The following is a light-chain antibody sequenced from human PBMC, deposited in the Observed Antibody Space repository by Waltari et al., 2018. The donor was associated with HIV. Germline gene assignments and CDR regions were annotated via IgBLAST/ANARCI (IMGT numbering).Light chain of an antibody. Sequence: DIQMTQSPSSISPSVGDRVTITCRASQSISSYLNCYQQKPGKAPKLLIYAAASLQSGVPSRFTGSGSGTDFTLTISSLQPEDFATYYCQQSYSTPPYTFGQGTKLEIK. CDR2: AAA. J-gene: IGKJ2*01. CDR3: QQSYSTPPYT. CDR1: QSISSY. V-gene: IGKV1-39*01.